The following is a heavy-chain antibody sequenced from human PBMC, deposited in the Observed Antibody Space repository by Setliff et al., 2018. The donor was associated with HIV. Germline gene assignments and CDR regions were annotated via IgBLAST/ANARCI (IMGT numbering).Heavy chain of an antibody. Sequence: PSETLSLTCTVSGASISGYYWSWIRQTPGKGLEWIGSIHGDGTTNHNPSLKSRVTISADTSKNQFSLKLSSVTAADTAVYYCARTYSSSWYSSHLWVDYWGQGTLVTVSS. CDR3: ARTYSSSWYSSHLWVDY. J-gene: IGHJ4*02. CDR2: IHGDGTT. D-gene: IGHD6-13*01. V-gene: IGHV4-4*08. CDR1: GASISGYY.